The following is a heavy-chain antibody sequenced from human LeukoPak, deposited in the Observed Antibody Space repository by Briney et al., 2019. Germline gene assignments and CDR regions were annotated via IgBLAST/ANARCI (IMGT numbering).Heavy chain of an antibody. CDR1: GFTFSSYA. D-gene: IGHD2-2*01. Sequence: GGSLRLSCAASGFTFSSYAMNWVRQAPGKGLEWVSSISSSSSYIYYADSVKGRFTISRDNAKNSLYLQMNSLRAEDTAVYYCARDMPSRDAFDIWGQGTMVTVSS. J-gene: IGHJ3*02. V-gene: IGHV3-21*01. CDR2: ISSSSSYI. CDR3: ARDMPSRDAFDI.